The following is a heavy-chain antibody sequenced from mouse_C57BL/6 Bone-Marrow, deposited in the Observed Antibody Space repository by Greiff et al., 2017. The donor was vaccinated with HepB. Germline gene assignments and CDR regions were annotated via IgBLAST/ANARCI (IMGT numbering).Heavy chain of an antibody. J-gene: IGHJ1*03. CDR1: GYTFTSYW. Sequence: VQLQQPGTELVKPGASVKLSCKASGYTFTSYWMHWVKQRPGQGLEWIGNINPSNGGTNYNEKFKSKATLTVDKSSSTAYMQLSSLTSEDSAVYYCAREGWLRRRYWYFDVWGTGTTVTVSS. V-gene: IGHV1-53*01. CDR3: AREGWLRRRYWYFDV. CDR2: INPSNGGT. D-gene: IGHD2-2*01.